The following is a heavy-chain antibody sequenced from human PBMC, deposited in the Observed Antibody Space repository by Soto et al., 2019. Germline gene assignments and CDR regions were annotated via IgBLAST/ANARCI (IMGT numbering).Heavy chain of an antibody. D-gene: IGHD1-1*01. Sequence: ASVKVSCKASGFTFSAYYIYWVRQAPGQGLEWMGTINPGGGTTSYAQKFQGGVTMTRNTSTSTVFMDLSSLRSEDTAVYYCARDPTGTAIDYWGQGTLVTVSS. CDR2: INPGGGTT. CDR3: ARDPTGTAIDY. CDR1: GFTFSAYY. V-gene: IGHV1-46*01. J-gene: IGHJ4*02.